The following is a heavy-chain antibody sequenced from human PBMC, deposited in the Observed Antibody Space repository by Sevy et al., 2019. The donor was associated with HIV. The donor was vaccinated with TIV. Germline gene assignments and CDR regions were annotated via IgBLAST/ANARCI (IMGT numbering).Heavy chain of an antibody. Sequence: GGSLRLSCAASGFSFNSYWMHWVRQAPGNGLEWVSHISDDGISTTYADSVKGRFTISRDNAKNTLYLQMNSLRAEDTALYYCHAASQGSSGQGTLVTVSS. CDR1: GFSFNSYW. CDR3: HAASQGS. J-gene: IGHJ5*02. V-gene: IGHV3-74*01. D-gene: IGHD6-25*01. CDR2: ISDDGIST.